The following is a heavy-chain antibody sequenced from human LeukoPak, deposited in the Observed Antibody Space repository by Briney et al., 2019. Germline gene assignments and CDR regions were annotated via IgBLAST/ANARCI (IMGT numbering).Heavy chain of an antibody. CDR2: ITNDGSST. J-gene: IGHJ6*02. Sequence: GGSLRLSCAASGLTFSSHWMHWVRQAPGKGLVWVSRITNDGSSTTYADSVKGRFTISRDNAKNMLYLQVNSLRAEDTAVYYCAKDMWSSGWRTLPNYYYYGMDVWGQGTTVTVSS. CDR1: GLTFSSHW. D-gene: IGHD6-19*01. CDR3: AKDMWSSGWRTLPNYYYYGMDV. V-gene: IGHV3-74*01.